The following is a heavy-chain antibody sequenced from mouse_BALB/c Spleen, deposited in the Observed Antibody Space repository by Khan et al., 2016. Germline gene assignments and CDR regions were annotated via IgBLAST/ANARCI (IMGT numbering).Heavy chain of an antibody. CDR2: INTHSGVP. V-gene: IGHV9-4*02. J-gene: IGHJ1*01. Sequence: QIQLVQSGPELKKPGETVRISCKASGYTFTTAGMQWVQKMPGKGLRWIGWINTHSGVPKYAEDFKGRFAFSLETSATNAYLPLGNHKHEATDTYFCARCGNFFHWYFDVWCAGTTVTVSS. D-gene: IGHD2-1*01. CDR1: GYTFTTAG. CDR3: ARCGNFFHWYFDV.